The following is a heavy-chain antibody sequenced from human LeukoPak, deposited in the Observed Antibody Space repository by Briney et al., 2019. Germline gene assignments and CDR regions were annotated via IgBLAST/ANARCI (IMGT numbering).Heavy chain of an antibody. CDR3: AQVRSRNYYDSSGYYY. Sequence: GGSLRLSCAASGFTFSSYAMNWVRQAPGKGLEWVSGISGRGDTTYYADSVKGRFTISRDNSKNTLYLQMDSLRAEDTALYYCAQVRSRNYYDSSGYYYWGQGTLVTVSS. D-gene: IGHD3-22*01. CDR2: ISGRGDTT. CDR1: GFTFSSYA. V-gene: IGHV3-23*01. J-gene: IGHJ4*02.